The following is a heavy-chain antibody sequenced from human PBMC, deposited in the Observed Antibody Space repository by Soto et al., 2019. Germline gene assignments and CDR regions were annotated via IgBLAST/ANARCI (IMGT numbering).Heavy chain of an antibody. V-gene: IGHV3-11*06. D-gene: IGHD3-10*02. CDR1: GFTVSDYY. CDR2: SSNSGTYT. Sequence: GGSLRLSCAASGFTVSDYYMSWIRQAPGKGLEWLSYSSNSGTYTRYADSVKGRFPISRDNAKNSLYLQINSLRGEDSATYYCARSGDNYNVLDYWGQGTPVTVSS. J-gene: IGHJ4*02. CDR3: ARSGDNYNVLDY.